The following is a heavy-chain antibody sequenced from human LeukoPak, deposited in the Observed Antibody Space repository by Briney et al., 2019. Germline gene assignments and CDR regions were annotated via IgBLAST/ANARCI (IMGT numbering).Heavy chain of an antibody. CDR2: IYPRDGST. CDR1: GYTFTSNY. CDR3: ARDQEGFDY. V-gene: IGHV1-46*01. Sequence: ASVKVSCKASGYTFTSNYIHWVRQAPGQGLEWMGMIYPRDGSTSYARKFQGRVTVTRDTSTSTVHMELSGLRSEDTAVYYCARDQEGFDYWGQGTLVTVSS. J-gene: IGHJ4*02.